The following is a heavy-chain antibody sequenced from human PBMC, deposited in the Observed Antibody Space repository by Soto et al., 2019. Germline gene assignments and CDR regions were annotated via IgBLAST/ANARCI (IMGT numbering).Heavy chain of an antibody. Sequence: SETLALTCSVAAQSISNYYWSWIRQPPGKGLEWIGYMQSSGRPNYSPSLRSRVTISQDASKNQVSLRLKSVTAADTAVYYCARLYATTFDYWGPGSLVTVSS. D-gene: IGHD2-2*02. CDR1: AQSISNYY. CDR3: ARLYATTFDY. J-gene: IGHJ4*02. V-gene: IGHV4-4*09. CDR2: MQSSGRP.